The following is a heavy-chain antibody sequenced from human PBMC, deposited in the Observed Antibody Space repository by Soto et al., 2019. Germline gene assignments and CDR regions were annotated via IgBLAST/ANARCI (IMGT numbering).Heavy chain of an antibody. V-gene: IGHV3-30*03. J-gene: IGHJ3*01. Sequence: PGGSLRLSCAASGFTFSSYGMHWVRQAPGKGLEWVAVISYDGSNKYYADSVKGRFTISRDNSKNTLYLQMNSLRGEDTAVYYCVRDRDGYNFWGQGTMVTVSS. D-gene: IGHD5-12*01. CDR1: GFTFSSYG. CDR2: ISYDGSNK. CDR3: VRDRDGYNF.